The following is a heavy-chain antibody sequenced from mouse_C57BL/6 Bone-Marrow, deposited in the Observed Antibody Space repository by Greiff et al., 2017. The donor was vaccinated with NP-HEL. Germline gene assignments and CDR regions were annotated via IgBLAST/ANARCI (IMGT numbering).Heavy chain of an antibody. CDR2: ISDGGSYT. J-gene: IGHJ4*01. CDR3: ARDSPYPPYYAMDY. CDR1: GFTFSSYA. V-gene: IGHV5-4*01. Sequence: EVKVVESGGGLVKPGGSLKLSCAASGFTFSSYAMSWVRQTPEKRLEWVATISDGGSYTYYPDNVKGRFTISRDNAKNNLSLQMSHLKSEDTAMYYCARDSPYPPYYAMDYWGQGTSVTVSS.